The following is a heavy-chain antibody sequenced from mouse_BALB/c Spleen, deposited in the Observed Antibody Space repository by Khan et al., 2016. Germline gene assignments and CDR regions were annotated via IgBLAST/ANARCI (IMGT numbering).Heavy chain of an antibody. CDR3: ARFRYGNY. D-gene: IGHD2-10*02. J-gene: IGHJ2*01. V-gene: IGHV9-1*02. CDR2: INTYTGEP. CDR1: GYTFTNYG. Sequence: QIQLVQSGPELKKPGETVKISCKASGYTFTNYGMNWVKQAPGKGLKWMGWINTYTGEPTYADDFKGRFAFSLETSASTANWQIHNLKNEDMDTYFCARFRYGNYWGQGTTLTVSS.